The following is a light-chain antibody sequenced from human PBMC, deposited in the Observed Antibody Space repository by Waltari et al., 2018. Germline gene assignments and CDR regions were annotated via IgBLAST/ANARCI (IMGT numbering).Light chain of an antibody. CDR1: DRDVGFNNF. J-gene: IGLJ3*02. CDR2: HDS. Sequence: QSALTHPTSVSGSPGQSITISCTGTDRDVGFNNFVSWYQPYPGKRPQLLIYHDSGRPSRRSILFSGSKSGNTASLTICGIQAETEADYNCNSHTGRSSSVYGGGTHLTV. CDR3: NSHTGRSSSV. V-gene: IGLV2-14*03.